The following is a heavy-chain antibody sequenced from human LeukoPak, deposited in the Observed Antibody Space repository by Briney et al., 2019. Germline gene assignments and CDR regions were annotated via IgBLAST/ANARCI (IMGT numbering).Heavy chain of an antibody. CDR1: GFTFSSYS. D-gene: IGHD3-16*01. CDR2: ISSSSSYI. J-gene: IGHJ4*02. V-gene: IGHV3-21*01. CDR3: ARSSGGGFDY. Sequence: GGSLRLSCAASGFTFSSYSMNWVRQAPGKGLEWVSSISSSSSYIYYADSVKGRFTISRGNAKNSLYLQMNSLRAEDTAVYYCARSSGGGFDYWGQGTLVTVSS.